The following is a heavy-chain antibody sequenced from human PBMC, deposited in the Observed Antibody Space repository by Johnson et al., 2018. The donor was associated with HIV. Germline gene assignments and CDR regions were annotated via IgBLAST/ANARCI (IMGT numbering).Heavy chain of an antibody. CDR2: ISDDGSNE. J-gene: IGHJ3*02. V-gene: IGHV3-30*04. CDR1: GFTFSSYA. CDR3: VQGVPNPAGAFDI. D-gene: IGHD6-19*01. Sequence: QVQLVESGGGVVQPGRSLRLSCAASGFTFSSYAMHWVRQAPGKGLDWVAVISDDGSNEYYADSVKGRFTISKDNSKNTLYLQMNSLRPEDTAVYYCVQGVPNPAGAFDIWGRGTMVTVSS.